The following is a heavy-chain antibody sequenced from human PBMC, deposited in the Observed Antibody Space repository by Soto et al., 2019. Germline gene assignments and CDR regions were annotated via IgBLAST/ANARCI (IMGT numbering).Heavy chain of an antibody. V-gene: IGHV3-73*02. D-gene: IGHD3-10*02. J-gene: IGHJ3*02. CDR2: IRSKANSYAT. CDR3: TTYTMFPDAFDI. Sequence: EVQLVESGGGLVQPGGSLKLSCAASGFTFSGSAMHWVRQASGKGLEWVGRIRSKANSYATAFAASVKGRFTISRDDSKNTEYLQMNSLKTEDTAVYYCTTYTMFPDAFDIWGQGTMVTVSP. CDR1: GFTFSGSA.